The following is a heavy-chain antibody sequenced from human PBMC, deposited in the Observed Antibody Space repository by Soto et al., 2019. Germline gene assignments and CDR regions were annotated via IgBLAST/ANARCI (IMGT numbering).Heavy chain of an antibody. J-gene: IGHJ4*02. Sequence: EEQLLESGGGLVQSGGSLRLSCAASGCTFSTNAMNWVRQAPGKGLEWVSGISGGGRFTYYADSVKGRFTISRDDSKKLLFLQMNTLREEDTAVYYCARSGPTNYFDLWGQGSLVTVSS. D-gene: IGHD1-1*01. CDR1: GCTFSTNA. CDR2: ISGGGRFT. CDR3: ARSGPTNYFDL. V-gene: IGHV3-23*01.